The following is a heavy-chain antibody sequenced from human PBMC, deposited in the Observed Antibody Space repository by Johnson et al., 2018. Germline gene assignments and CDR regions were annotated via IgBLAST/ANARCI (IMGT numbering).Heavy chain of an antibody. V-gene: IGHV3-30*03. J-gene: IGHJ6*03. D-gene: IGHD3-3*01. CDR2: ISYDGSDK. CDR3: ARAVPRITIFAPYMDV. Sequence: VQLLESGGGVVQPGRSLRLSCAASGFSFRTYGMNWVRQAPGKGLDWVALISYDGSDKYYVDSVKGRFTISRDSAKNSRYLQMNSLRAEDTAVYYCARAVPRITIFAPYMDVWGKGTTVTVSS. CDR1: GFSFRTYG.